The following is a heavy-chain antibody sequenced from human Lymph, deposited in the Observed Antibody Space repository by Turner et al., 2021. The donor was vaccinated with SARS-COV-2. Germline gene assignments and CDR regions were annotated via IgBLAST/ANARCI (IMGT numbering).Heavy chain of an antibody. CDR3: ARQGWLRGYFDY. Sequence: QVQLQESGPGLLKPSETLSLTCTVSGGSVTSSSYYWGWIRQPPGKGLEWIGNIYSSGSTYYNPSLKSRVTISVDTSKNQFSLKLSSVTAADTAVYYCARQGWLRGYFDYWSQGTLVTVSS. CDR1: GGSVTSSSYY. V-gene: IGHV4-39*01. D-gene: IGHD5-18*01. CDR2: IYSSGST. J-gene: IGHJ4*02.